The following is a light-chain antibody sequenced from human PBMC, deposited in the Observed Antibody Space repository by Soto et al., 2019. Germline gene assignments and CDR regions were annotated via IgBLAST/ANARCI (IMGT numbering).Light chain of an antibody. V-gene: IGKV3-11*01. Sequence: EIVLTQSPATLSLFPGERATLSCRARQSVSDYLAWYQQKPGQAPRRRINNACNRASDIPARLSGSGLGTDFTLTISSLEPEEFAVYCCEQRSIWPLDTFGQGTKVDIK. CDR3: EQRSIWPLDT. J-gene: IGKJ2*01. CDR1: QSVSDY. CDR2: NAC.